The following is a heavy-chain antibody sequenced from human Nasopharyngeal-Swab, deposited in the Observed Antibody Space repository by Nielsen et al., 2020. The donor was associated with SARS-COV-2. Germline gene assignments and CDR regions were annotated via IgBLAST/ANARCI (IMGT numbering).Heavy chain of an antibody. CDR2: ISSSSSTI. CDR3: ARGVWGSYRDYFDY. D-gene: IGHD3-16*02. J-gene: IGHJ4*02. V-gene: IGHV3-48*01. Sequence: VRQMPGKGLEWVSYISSSSSTIYYADSVKGRFTISRDNAKNSLYLQMNSLRAEDTAVYYCARGVWGSYRDYFDYWGQGTLVPSPQ.